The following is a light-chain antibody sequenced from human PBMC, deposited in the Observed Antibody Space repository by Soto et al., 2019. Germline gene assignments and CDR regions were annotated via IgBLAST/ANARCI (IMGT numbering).Light chain of an antibody. Sequence: EIVLTQSPGTLSLSPGERATLSCRASQSVSNNYLAWYQQKPGQAPRPLISGASRRATGVPDRVSGSGSGTDFTLTISRLEPEDFAVYYCQQYGSLTWTFGQGTKVDIK. CDR2: GAS. CDR1: QSVSNNY. V-gene: IGKV3-20*01. CDR3: QQYGSLTWT. J-gene: IGKJ1*01.